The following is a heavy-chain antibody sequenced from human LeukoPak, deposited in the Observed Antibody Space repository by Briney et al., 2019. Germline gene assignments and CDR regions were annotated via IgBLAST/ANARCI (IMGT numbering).Heavy chain of an antibody. CDR3: TIPTSVGLPGTY. CDR1: DYTITTYG. V-gene: IGHV1-18*01. J-gene: IGHJ1*01. CDR2: ISAYNGGT. D-gene: IGHD2-21*02. Sequence: GASVKVSCKAYDYTITTYGFTWVRQAPGQGLEWMGWISAYNGGTKSAQKFQGRLTMTTDTSTTTGYMELRSLTSDDTAMYYCTIPTSVGLPGTYWGQGTLVTVSS.